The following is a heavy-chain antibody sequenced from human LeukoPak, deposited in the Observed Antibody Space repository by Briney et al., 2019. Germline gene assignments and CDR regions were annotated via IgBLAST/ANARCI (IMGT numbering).Heavy chain of an antibody. J-gene: IGHJ4*02. CDR3: ARAGGVDTAMDANFDY. CDR2: IIPIFGTA. CDR1: GGTFSSYA. Sequence: ASVTVSCKASGGTFSSYAISWVRQAPGQGLEWMGGIIPIFGTANYAQKFQGRVTITADESTSTAYMELSSLRSEDTAMYYCARAGGVDTAMDANFDYWGQGTLVTVSS. D-gene: IGHD5-18*01. V-gene: IGHV1-69*13.